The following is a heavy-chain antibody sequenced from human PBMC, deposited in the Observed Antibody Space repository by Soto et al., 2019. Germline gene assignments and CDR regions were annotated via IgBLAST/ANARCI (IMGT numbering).Heavy chain of an antibody. V-gene: IGHV1-2*02. J-gene: IGHJ4*02. CDR2: INPNSGCT. D-gene: IGHD2-8*01. Sequence: ASVKVSCKASGYTFTGYYMHWVRQAPGQGLEWMGWINPNSGCTNYAQKFQGRVTMTRDTSISTAYMELSRLRSDDTAVYYCAVSPKYGYFDYWGQGTLVTVSS. CDR3: AVSPKYGYFDY. CDR1: GYTFTGYY.